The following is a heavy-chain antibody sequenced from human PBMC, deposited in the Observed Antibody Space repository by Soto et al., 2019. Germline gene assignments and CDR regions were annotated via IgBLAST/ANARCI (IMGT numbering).Heavy chain of an antibody. CDR1: GFTFSSYG. CDR3: ASMSLARNFDY. Sequence: GGSLRLSCAASGFTFSSYGMHWVRQAPGKGLEWVANMNQYGSEYYYVDSVKGRFTISRDNAKNSLYLQMNSLRAEDTAVYFCASMSLARNFDYWGQGTLVTVSS. D-gene: IGHD3-10*02. J-gene: IGHJ4*02. CDR2: MNQYGSEY. V-gene: IGHV3-7*01.